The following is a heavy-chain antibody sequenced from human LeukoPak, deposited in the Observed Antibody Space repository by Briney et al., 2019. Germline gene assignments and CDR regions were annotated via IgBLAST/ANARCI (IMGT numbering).Heavy chain of an antibody. CDR2: IIPIFGTA. J-gene: IGHJ6*02. CDR1: GGTFSSYA. D-gene: IGHD5-18*01. CDR3: ARDKESVVDTAMADYYYYGMDV. V-gene: IGHV1-69*13. Sequence: SVTVSFTASGGTFSSYAISWVRQAPGQGLEWMGGIIPIFGTANYAQKFQGRVTITADESTSTAYMELSSLRSEDTAVYYCARDKESVVDTAMADYYYYGMDVWGQGTTVTVSS.